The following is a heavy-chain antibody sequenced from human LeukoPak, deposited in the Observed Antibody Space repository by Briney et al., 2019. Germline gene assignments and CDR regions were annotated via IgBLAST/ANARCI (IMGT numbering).Heavy chain of an antibody. V-gene: IGHV1-18*01. Sequence: ASVKVSCKASGYSFTSSGISWVRQAPGQGLEWMGWISAYNGNTNYAQKVRGRVTMTTDTSTSTAYMELRSLRYDDTAVYYCAKDPMTLYGGYSRDAFDIWGQGTMVTVSS. CDR1: GYSFTSSG. J-gene: IGHJ3*02. CDR2: ISAYNGNT. CDR3: AKDPMTLYGGYSRDAFDI. D-gene: IGHD5-12*01.